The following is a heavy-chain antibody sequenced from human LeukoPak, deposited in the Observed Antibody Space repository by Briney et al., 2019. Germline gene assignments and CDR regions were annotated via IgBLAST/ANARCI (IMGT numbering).Heavy chain of an antibody. CDR2: ISSNGGST. Sequence: GGSLRLPCSASGFTFSSYAMHWVRQAPGKGLEYVSAISSNGGSTYYADSVKGRFTISRDNSKNTPYLQMSSLRAEDTAVYYCVKDQTSHWYYFDYWGQGTLVTVSS. CDR1: GFTFSSYA. V-gene: IGHV3-64D*06. J-gene: IGHJ4*02. D-gene: IGHD2-2*01. CDR3: VKDQTSHWYYFDY.